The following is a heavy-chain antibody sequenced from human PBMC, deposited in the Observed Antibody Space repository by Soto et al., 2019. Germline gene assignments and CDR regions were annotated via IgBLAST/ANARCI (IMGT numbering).Heavy chain of an antibody. CDR1: GFTFSSYG. V-gene: IGHV3-30*18. CDR3: ANDRSSSWRGNQFDP. J-gene: IGHJ5*02. CDR2: ISYDGSNK. Sequence: PGGSLRLSCAASGFTFSSYGMHWVRQAPGKGLEWVAVISYDGSNKYYADSVKGRFTISRDNSKNTLYLQMNSLRAEDTAVYYCANDRSSSWRGNQFDPWGQGTLVTVSS. D-gene: IGHD6-13*01.